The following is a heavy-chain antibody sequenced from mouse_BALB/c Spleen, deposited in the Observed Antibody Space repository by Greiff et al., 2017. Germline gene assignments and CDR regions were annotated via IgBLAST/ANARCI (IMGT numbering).Heavy chain of an antibody. Sequence: EVKLQESGGGLVQPGGSLRLSCATSGFTFTDYYMSWVRQPPGKALEWLGFIRNKANGYTTEYSASVKGRFTISRDNSQSILYLQMNTLRAEDSATYYCARDKDYYGSRNYGMDYWGQGTSVTVSS. CDR2: IRNKANGYTT. D-gene: IGHD1-1*01. V-gene: IGHV7-3*02. CDR1: GFTFTDYY. J-gene: IGHJ4*01. CDR3: ARDKDYYGSRNYGMDY.